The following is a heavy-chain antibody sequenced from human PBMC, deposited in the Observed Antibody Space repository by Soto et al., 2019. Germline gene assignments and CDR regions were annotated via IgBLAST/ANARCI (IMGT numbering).Heavy chain of an antibody. J-gene: IGHJ6*02. CDR1: GGSISSYY. CDR3: AGQGFGGIHGVVDV. Sequence: QVQLQVSGPGLVKPSETLSLTCSVSGGSISSYYCSWFRQPPGKGLEWIGNMHYGGHTDYNPPLRRRGAISVDASSNQFALKLMSVTASDAAVYYCAGQGFGGIHGVVDVWAQGTTVTVSS. CDR2: MHYGGHT. V-gene: IGHV4-59*08. D-gene: IGHD3-10*01.